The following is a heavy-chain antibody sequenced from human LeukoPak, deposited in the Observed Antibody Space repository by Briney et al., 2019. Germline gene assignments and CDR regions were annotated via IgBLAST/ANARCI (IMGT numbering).Heavy chain of an antibody. CDR3: ARDFYSGYDYFDY. CDR1: GYTFIRYY. Sequence: ASVKVSCKASGYTFIRYYMHWVRQAPGQGLEWMGIINPSGGSTSYAQKFQGRVTMTRDTSTSTVYMELSSLRSEDTAVYYCARDFYSGYDYFDYWGQGTLVTVSS. D-gene: IGHD5-12*01. V-gene: IGHV1-46*01. J-gene: IGHJ4*02. CDR2: INPSGGST.